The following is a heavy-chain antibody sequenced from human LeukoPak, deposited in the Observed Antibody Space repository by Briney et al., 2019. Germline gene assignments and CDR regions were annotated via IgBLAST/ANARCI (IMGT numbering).Heavy chain of an antibody. D-gene: IGHD3-10*01. CDR2: VYHDGGT. CDR1: GGSFSGYY. CDR3: ASQYGSGHYHFDY. J-gene: IGHJ4*02. Sequence: SETLSLTCAVYGGSFSGYYWSWIRQPPGKGLEWIGQVYHDGGTKYNPSLESRVTILVDKSKNQFSLKLSSVTAADTAVYFCASQYGSGHYHFDYWGQGTLVFVSP. V-gene: IGHV4-34*01.